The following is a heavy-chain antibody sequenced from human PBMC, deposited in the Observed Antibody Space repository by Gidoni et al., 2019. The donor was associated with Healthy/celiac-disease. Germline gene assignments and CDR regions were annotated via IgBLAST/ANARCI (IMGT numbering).Heavy chain of an antibody. CDR2: ISYDGSNK. CDR3: ARARRHMQGMSY. J-gene: IGHJ4*02. V-gene: IGHV3-30-3*01. D-gene: IGHD2-21*01. Sequence: QVQLVESGGGVVQPGRSLRLSCAASGFTFSSYAMHWVRQAPGKGLEWVAVISYDGSNKYYADSVKGRFTISRDNSKNTLYLQMNSLRAEDTAVYYCARARRHMQGMSYWGQGTLVTVSS. CDR1: GFTFSSYA.